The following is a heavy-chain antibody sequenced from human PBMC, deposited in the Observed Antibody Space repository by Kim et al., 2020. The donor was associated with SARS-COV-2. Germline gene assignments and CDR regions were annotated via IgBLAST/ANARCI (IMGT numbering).Heavy chain of an antibody. J-gene: IGHJ4*02. CDR2: ISGSGGST. Sequence: GGSLRLSCAASGFTFSSYAMSWVRQAPGKGLEWVSAISGSGGSTYYADSVKGRFTISRDNSKNTLYLQMNSLRAEDTAVYYCAYPSGSYYYFDYWGQGTLVTVSS. V-gene: IGHV3-23*01. CDR1: GFTFSSYA. CDR3: AYPSGSYYYFDY. D-gene: IGHD3-10*01.